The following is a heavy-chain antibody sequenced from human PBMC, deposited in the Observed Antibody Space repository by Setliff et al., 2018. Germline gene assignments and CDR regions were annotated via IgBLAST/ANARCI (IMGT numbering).Heavy chain of an antibody. CDR1: GGSISSSSYY. Sequence: PSETLSLTCTVSGGSISSSSYYWGWIRQPPGKGLEWIGSIYYSGSTYYNPSLKSLVTISVDTSKNQFSLKLSSVTAADTAVYYCARPTWGPDAFDIWGQGTMVTVSS. CDR2: IYYSGST. D-gene: IGHD3-16*01. V-gene: IGHV4-39*07. CDR3: ARPTWGPDAFDI. J-gene: IGHJ3*02.